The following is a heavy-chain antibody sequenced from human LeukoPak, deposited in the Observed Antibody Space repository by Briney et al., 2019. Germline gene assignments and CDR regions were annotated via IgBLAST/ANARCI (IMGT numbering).Heavy chain of an antibody. CDR2: IDHSGKT. J-gene: IGHJ4*02. Sequence: PSETLSLTCAVSGRSMSSSHWWSWVRQSPDKGLEWIGEIDHSGKTNNNASLKSRVTVSVDKSKNTFSLKMTSVTAADTAIYYCATDYFKYNDGSGPFEYWGQGTLVTVST. CDR1: GRSMSSSHW. D-gene: IGHD3-22*01. CDR3: ATDYFKYNDGSGPFEY. V-gene: IGHV4-4*02.